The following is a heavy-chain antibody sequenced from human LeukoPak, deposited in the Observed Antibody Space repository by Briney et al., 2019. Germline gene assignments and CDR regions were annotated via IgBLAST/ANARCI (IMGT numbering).Heavy chain of an antibody. V-gene: IGHV3-53*01. CDR2: IYDDGTI. Sequence: GGSQRLSCAASGFIVSSNYMSWVRQAPGKGLEWVSVIYDDGTIYYADSVKGRFTISRDNSRNTVFLQMNSLRAEDTAVYYCARDYAFDYWGQGTLVTVSS. CDR1: GFIVSSNY. D-gene: IGHD3-16*01. CDR3: ARDYAFDY. J-gene: IGHJ4*02.